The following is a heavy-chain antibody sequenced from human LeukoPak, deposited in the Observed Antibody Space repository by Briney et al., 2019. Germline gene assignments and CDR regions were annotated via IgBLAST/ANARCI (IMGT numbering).Heavy chain of an antibody. D-gene: IGHD3-10*01. J-gene: IGHJ4*02. CDR3: ARDLTSYGSGSYYNEDY. CDR2: ISGSGGTT. CDR1: GFTFISYA. Sequence: GGSLRLSCAASGFTFISYAMSWVRQAPGKGLEWVSAISGSGGTTYYADSVKGRFTISRGNSRNTLYLQMNSLRADDTAVYYCARDLTSYGSGSYYNEDYWGQGTLVAVSS. V-gene: IGHV3-23*01.